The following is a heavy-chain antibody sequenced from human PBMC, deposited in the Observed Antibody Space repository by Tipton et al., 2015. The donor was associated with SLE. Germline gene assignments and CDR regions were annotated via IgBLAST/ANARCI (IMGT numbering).Heavy chain of an antibody. Sequence: LRLSCSVSDYSISDNSYWVWLRQPPGKGLECIGTIDHSGGTFYKPSLNGRVTISADTSKNQFSLNLFSVTAADTAVYYCARGSTVVRGAIVLFDYWGQGTLVTVSS. D-gene: IGHD3-10*01. CDR2: IDHSGGT. V-gene: IGHV4-38-2*01. J-gene: IGHJ4*02. CDR1: DYSISDNSY. CDR3: ARGSTVVRGAIVLFDY.